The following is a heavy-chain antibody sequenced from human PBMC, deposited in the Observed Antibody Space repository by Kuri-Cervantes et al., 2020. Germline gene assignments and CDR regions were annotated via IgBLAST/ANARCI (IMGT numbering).Heavy chain of an antibody. D-gene: IGHD6-13*01. J-gene: IGHJ4*02. CDR1: GFTFISYA. CDR3: ARAPRGSSWPSFDY. V-gene: IGHV3-30-3*01. CDR2: ISYDGSNK. Sequence: GGSLRLSCAASGFTFISYAMHWVRQAPGKGLEWVAIISYDGSNKYYADSVKGRFTISRDNSKNTLYLQMNSLTDEDTAVYYCARAPRGSSWPSFDYWGQGTLVTVSS.